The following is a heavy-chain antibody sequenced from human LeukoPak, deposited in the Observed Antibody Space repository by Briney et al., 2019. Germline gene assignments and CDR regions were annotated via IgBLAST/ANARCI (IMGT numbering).Heavy chain of an antibody. D-gene: IGHD1-1*01. V-gene: IGHV3-23*01. Sequence: PGGSLRLSCVASGFTFSSYAMSWVRQAHGEGMEWVSAISGSGGSTYYADSVKGRFTISRDNSKNTLYLQMNSLRAEDTAVYYCAKRRYNNWNDDYYYYGMDVWGQGTTVTVSS. CDR2: ISGSGGST. J-gene: IGHJ6*02. CDR1: GFTFSSYA. CDR3: AKRRYNNWNDDYYYYGMDV.